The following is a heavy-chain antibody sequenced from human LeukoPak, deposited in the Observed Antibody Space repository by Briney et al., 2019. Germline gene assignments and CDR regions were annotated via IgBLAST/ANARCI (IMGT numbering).Heavy chain of an antibody. V-gene: IGHV3-23*01. CDR3: ASNFWGGYSSGFVS. CDR2: ISGSGGST. CDR1: GFTFSSYA. Sequence: GGSLRLSCAASGFTFSSYAMSWVRQAPGKGLEWVSAISGSGGSTYYADSVKGRFTISRDNSKNTLYLQMNSLRAEDTAVYYCASNFWGGYSSGFVSWGQGTLVTVSS. D-gene: IGHD3-3*01. J-gene: IGHJ4*02.